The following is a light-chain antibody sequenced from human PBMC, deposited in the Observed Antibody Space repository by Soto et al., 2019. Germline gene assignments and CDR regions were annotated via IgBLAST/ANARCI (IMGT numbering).Light chain of an antibody. V-gene: IGKV3-20*01. CDR1: QSVRSNY. J-gene: IGKJ4*01. CDR3: QQYGSTPLT. Sequence: EIVLTQSPDTLSLSPGERATLSCRASQSVRSNYLAWYQQKPGQAPRFLIYDASSRATGIPDRFIGSGSGTDFTLTISRLEPEDFAVYYCQQYGSTPLTFGGGTKVDIK. CDR2: DAS.